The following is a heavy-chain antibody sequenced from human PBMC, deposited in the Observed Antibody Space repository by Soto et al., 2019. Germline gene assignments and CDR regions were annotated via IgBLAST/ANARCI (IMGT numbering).Heavy chain of an antibody. V-gene: IGHV3-11*06. J-gene: IGHJ4*02. CDR1: GFTFSDYY. CDR3: ARGYSNYNPFDY. CDR2: ISSSSSCT. Sequence: QVQLVESGGGLVKPGGSLRLSCAASGFTFSDYYMSWIRQAPGKGLEWVSYISSSSSCTNYADSVKGRFTISRDNAKNSLYLQMNSLRAEDTAVYYCARGYSNYNPFDYWGQGTLVTVSS. D-gene: IGHD4-4*01.